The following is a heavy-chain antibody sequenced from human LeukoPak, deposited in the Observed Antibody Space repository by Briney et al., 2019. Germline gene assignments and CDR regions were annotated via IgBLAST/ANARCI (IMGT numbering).Heavy chain of an antibody. CDR3: ARDSAPYYYDSSGYDY. J-gene: IGHJ4*02. V-gene: IGHV3-7*01. CDR2: IKQDGSEK. D-gene: IGHD3-22*01. CDR1: GFTFSSYW. Sequence: GGSLRLSCAASGFTFSSYWMSWVRQAPGKGLEWVANIKQDGSEKYYVDSVKGRFTISRDNAKNSLYLQMNGLRAEDTAVYYCARDSAPYYYDSSGYDYWGQGTLVTVSS.